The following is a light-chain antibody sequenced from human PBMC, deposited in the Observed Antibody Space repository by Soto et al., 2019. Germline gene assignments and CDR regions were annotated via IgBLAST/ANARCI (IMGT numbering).Light chain of an antibody. J-gene: IGKJ1*01. CDR3: QQYNTFWT. Sequence: DIQMTQSPSSLSASVGDRVTMNCRASQGVARYFAWYQQKAGKAPKLLIYKASTLKSGVPSRFSGSGSGTEFTLTINGLQPDDFATYYCQQYNTFWTFGQGTKVDIK. CDR2: KAS. V-gene: IGKV1-5*03. CDR1: QGVARY.